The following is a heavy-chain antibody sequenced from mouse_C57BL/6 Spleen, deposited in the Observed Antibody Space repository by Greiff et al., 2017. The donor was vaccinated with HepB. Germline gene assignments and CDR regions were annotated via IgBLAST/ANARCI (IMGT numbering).Heavy chain of an antibody. CDR2: ISSGSSTI. V-gene: IGHV5-17*01. CDR3: ARWGAWFAY. Sequence: VQLKESGGGLVKPGGSLKLSCAASGFTFSDYGMHWVRQAPEKGLEWVAYISSGSSTIYYADTVKGRFTISRDNAKNTLFLQMTSLRSEDTAMYYCARWGAWFAYWGQGTLVTVSA. CDR1: GFTFSDYG. J-gene: IGHJ3*01.